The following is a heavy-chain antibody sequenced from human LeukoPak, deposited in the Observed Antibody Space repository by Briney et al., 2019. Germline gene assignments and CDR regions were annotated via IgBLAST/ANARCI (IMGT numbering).Heavy chain of an antibody. Sequence: GGSVKVSCKASGYTFTDYSIHWVRQAPGQGLEWMGCLKPDSGETNYARNLQGRVTMTRDKAITTAYMELTGLSSDDTALYDCAIYHIFYGFVPWGGGTLVTVSS. J-gene: IGHJ5*02. D-gene: IGHD2/OR15-2a*01. CDR2: LKPDSGET. V-gene: IGHV1-2*02. CDR3: AIYHIFYGFVP. CDR1: GYTFTDYS.